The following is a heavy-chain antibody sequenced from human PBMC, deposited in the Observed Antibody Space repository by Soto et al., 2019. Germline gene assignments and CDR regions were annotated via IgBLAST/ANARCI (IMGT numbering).Heavy chain of an antibody. Sequence: GGSLRLSCAAAGFTFRSYWMHWVRQAPGKGLVWVSGINADGSYTNYADSVEGRFTISRDNAKNTLYLQMNTLRAEDTAVYYCATYSLGWGQGTLVTVSS. CDR1: GFTFRSYW. J-gene: IGHJ4*02. V-gene: IGHV3-74*01. D-gene: IGHD2-21*01. CDR3: ATYSLG. CDR2: INADGSYT.